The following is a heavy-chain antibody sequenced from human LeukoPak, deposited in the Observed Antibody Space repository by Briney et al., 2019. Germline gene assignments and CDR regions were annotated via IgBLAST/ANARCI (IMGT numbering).Heavy chain of an antibody. J-gene: IGHJ6*02. CDR1: GFTFRNDW. D-gene: IGHD3-3*01. V-gene: IGHV3-23*01. CDR2: ISGSGSST. CDR3: AKSVAIYFYYGLDV. Sequence: GGSLRLSCAVFGFTFRNDWMSWVRQTPGKGLEWVSAISGSGSSTYYADSVKGRFTISRDNSKNTLFLQMNSLRAEDTAPYYCAKSVAIYFYYGLDVWGQGATVTVSS.